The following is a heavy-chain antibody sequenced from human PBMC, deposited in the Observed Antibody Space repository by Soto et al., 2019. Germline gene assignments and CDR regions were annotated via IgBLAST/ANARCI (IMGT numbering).Heavy chain of an antibody. CDR1: GGTFSSYA. CDR3: ARDRGGYCSGGSCYSDAFDI. J-gene: IGHJ3*02. Sequence: QVQLVQSGAEVKKPGSSVKFSCKASGGTFSSYAISWVRQAPGQGLEWMGGIIPIFGTANYAQKFQGRVTITADESTSTAYMELSSLRSEDTAVYYCARDRGGYCSGGSCYSDAFDIWGQGTMVTVSS. V-gene: IGHV1-69*01. D-gene: IGHD2-15*01. CDR2: IIPIFGTA.